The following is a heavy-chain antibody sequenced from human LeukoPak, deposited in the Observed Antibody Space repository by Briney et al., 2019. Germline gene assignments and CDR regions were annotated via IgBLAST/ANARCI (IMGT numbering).Heavy chain of an antibody. J-gene: IGHJ3*02. CDR1: GFTFSSYW. Sequence: QPGGSLRLSCAASGFTFSSYWMHWVRQAPGKGLVWVSRINSDGSSTSYADSVKGRFTISRDNAKNTLYLQMNSLRAEDTAVYYCARVAERWLHGYRFDAFDIWGQGTIVTVSS. D-gene: IGHD5-24*01. CDR2: INSDGSST. V-gene: IGHV3-74*01. CDR3: ARVAERWLHGYRFDAFDI.